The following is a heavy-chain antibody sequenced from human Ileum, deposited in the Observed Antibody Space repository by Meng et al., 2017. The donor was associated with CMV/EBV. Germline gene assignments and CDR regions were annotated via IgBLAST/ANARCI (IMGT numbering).Heavy chain of an antibody. D-gene: IGHD1-26*01. CDR3: ARDGGTSGSYKTFDY. CDR2: INQDESQK. J-gene: IGHJ4*02. CDR1: GFTFSSYA. Sequence: GESLKISCAASGFTFSSYAMSWVRQAPGKGLEWVANINQDESQKNYLDSVKGRFTISRDNAKNSLFLQMSSLRVDDTAVYYCARDGGTSGSYKTFDYWGQGTLVTVSS. V-gene: IGHV3-7*01.